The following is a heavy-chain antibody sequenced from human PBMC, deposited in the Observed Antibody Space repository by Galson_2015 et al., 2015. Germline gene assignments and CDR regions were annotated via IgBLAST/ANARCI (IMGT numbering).Heavy chain of an antibody. CDR1: GYTFTSYY. Sequence: SVKVSCKASGYTFTSYYMHWVRQAPGQGLEWMGIINPSGGSTSYAQKFQGRVTMTRDTSTSTVYMELSSLRSEDTAVYYCARDPGGYGGNSGGFDYWGQGTLVTVPS. D-gene: IGHD4-23*01. CDR3: ARDPGGYGGNSGGFDY. J-gene: IGHJ4*02. V-gene: IGHV1-46*01. CDR2: INPSGGST.